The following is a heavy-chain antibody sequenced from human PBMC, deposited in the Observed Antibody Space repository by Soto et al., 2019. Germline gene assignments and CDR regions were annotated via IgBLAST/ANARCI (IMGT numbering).Heavy chain of an antibody. J-gene: IGHJ3*02. CDR3: ARFEPGYGDYGMVAFDI. CDR2: ISGSADST. D-gene: IGHD4-17*01. CDR1: GFTFRSYA. V-gene: IGHV3-23*01. Sequence: EVQMLESGGGLVQPGGSPRLSCAASGFTFRSYATNWVRQAPGKGLEWVSTISGSADSTYYADSVKGRFTISRDNSKNTLSLQMNSLRAEDTAVYYCARFEPGYGDYGMVAFDIWGQGTMVTVSS.